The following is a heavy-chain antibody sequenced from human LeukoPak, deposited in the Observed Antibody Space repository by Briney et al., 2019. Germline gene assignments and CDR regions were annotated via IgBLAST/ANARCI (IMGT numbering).Heavy chain of an antibody. Sequence: GGSLRLSCAASGFTFSSYGMIWVRRAPGKGLEWVSSGSGGSTYYADSVKGRFTISRDNSKNTLYLQMNSLRAEDTAVYYCAKDARYSSGWKSSDYWGQGTLVTVSS. V-gene: IGHV3-23*01. CDR1: GFTFSSYG. D-gene: IGHD6-19*01. CDR3: AKDARYSSGWKSSDY. J-gene: IGHJ4*02. CDR2: GSGGST.